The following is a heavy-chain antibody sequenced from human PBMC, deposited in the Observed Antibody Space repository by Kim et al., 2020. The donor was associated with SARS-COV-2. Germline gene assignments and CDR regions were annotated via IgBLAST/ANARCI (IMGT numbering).Heavy chain of an antibody. CDR2: IKQDGSEK. CDR1: GFTFSSYW. V-gene: IGHV3-7*03. Sequence: GGSLRLSCAASGFTFSSYWMSWVRQAPGKGLEWVANIKQDGSEKYYVDSVKGRFTISRDNAKNSLYLQMNSLRAEDTAVYYCAREHSSGWYLRNWFDPWGQGTLVTVSS. CDR3: AREHSSGWYLRNWFDP. J-gene: IGHJ5*02. D-gene: IGHD6-19*01.